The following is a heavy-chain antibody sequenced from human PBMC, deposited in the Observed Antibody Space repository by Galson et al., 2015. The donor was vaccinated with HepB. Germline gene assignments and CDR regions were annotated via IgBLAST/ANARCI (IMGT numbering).Heavy chain of an antibody. Sequence: PALVKPTQTLTLTCTFSGFSLSTSGMCVSWIRQPPGKALEWLARIDWDDDKYYSTSLKTRLTISKDTSKNQVVLTMTNMDPVDTATYYCARMRLYYGSGSYHFDYWGQGTLATVSS. CDR3: ARMRLYYGSGSYHFDY. D-gene: IGHD3-10*01. CDR2: IDWDDDK. CDR1: GFSLSTSGMC. J-gene: IGHJ4*02. V-gene: IGHV2-70*11.